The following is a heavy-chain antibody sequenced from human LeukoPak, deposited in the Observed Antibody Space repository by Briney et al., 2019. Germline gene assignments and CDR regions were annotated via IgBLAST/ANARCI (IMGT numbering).Heavy chain of an antibody. CDR3: ARDSYSYGYSDY. V-gene: IGHV3-33*01. D-gene: IGHD5-18*01. Sequence: PGRSLRLSCAASGFTFSSYGMHWVRQAPGKGLEWVAVIWYDGSNKYYADSVKGRFTISRDNSKNTLYLQMNSLRAEDTAVYYCARDSYSYGYSDYWGQGTLVTVSS. CDR2: IWYDGSNK. J-gene: IGHJ4*02. CDR1: GFTFSSYG.